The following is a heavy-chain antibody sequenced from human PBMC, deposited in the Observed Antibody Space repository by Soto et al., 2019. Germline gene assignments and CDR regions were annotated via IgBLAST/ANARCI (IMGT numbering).Heavy chain of an antibody. CDR1: GGSISGYY. V-gene: IGHV4-59*01. CDR2: IYYSGST. Sequence: QVQLQESGPGLVKPSETLSLTCTVSGGSISGYYWTWIRQPPGKGLEWIGYIYYSGSTNYNPSLKSRVTISVDTSKNQFSLKLRSVTAADTAVYYCARAFRGGDYWGQGTLVTVSS. J-gene: IGHJ4*02. CDR3: ARAFRGGDY. D-gene: IGHD3-10*01.